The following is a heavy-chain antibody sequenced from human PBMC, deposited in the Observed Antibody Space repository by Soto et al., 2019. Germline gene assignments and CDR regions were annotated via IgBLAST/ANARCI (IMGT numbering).Heavy chain of an antibody. CDR1: GFTFTSSA. Sequence: QMQLEQSGPEVKKPGTSVKVSCKASGFTFTSSAFQWVRQARGQRLEWIGWIAVGSGYTNYAQRFQDRVTLTRDMSTATTYMELSLLTSEDTAIYYCAADATAWQQMVPADYWGQGTLVTVSS. CDR3: AADATAWQQMVPADY. D-gene: IGHD2-8*01. J-gene: IGHJ4*02. CDR2: IAVGSGYT. V-gene: IGHV1-58*01.